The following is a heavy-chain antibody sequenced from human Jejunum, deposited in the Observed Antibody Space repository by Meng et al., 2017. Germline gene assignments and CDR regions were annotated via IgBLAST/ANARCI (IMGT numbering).Heavy chain of an antibody. J-gene: IGHJ3*02. CDR1: GFKVSSNY. V-gene: IGHV3-66*02. D-gene: IGHD3-22*01. CDR2: MYSGGTT. Sequence: GESLKISCAASGFKVSSNYMSWVRQGPGKGLEWLSLMYSGGTTHYADSVKGRFTISRDNDKNTVYLQMDSLSADDTAVYYCARDYDSSADIPSYDIWDQGTVVTVSS. CDR3: ARDYDSSADIPSYDI.